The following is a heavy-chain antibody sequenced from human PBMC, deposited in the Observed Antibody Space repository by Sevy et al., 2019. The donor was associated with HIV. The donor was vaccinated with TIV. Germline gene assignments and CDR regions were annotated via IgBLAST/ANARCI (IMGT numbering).Heavy chain of an antibody. CDR1: GFTFSSYA. CDR3: AKDLYYYDSSGYVIDY. J-gene: IGHJ4*02. V-gene: IGHV3-23*01. D-gene: IGHD3-22*01. Sequence: GGSLRLSCAASGFTFSSYAMSWVRQAPGKGLEWVSAISGSGGSTYYADSVKGRFTISRDNSKNTLYLQMNSLRAEDMAVYYCAKDLYYYDSSGYVIDYWGQGTLVTVSS. CDR2: ISGSGGST.